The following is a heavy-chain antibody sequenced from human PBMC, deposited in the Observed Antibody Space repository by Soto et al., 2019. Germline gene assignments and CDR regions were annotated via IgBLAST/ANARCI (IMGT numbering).Heavy chain of an antibody. CDR3: AKDLVPGPWSCYFDY. V-gene: IGHV3-23*01. CDR1: GFTFNNYA. D-gene: IGHD2-8*01. CDR2: ISGSGGST. Sequence: DVQLLESGGGLVQPGGSLRLSCAASGFTFNNYAMSWVRQAPGKGLEWVSGISGSGGSTYYADSVKGRFTISRDNSKNTLYLQMSSLRAEDTAVYYCAKDLVPGPWSCYFDYWGQGTLVTVSS. J-gene: IGHJ4*02.